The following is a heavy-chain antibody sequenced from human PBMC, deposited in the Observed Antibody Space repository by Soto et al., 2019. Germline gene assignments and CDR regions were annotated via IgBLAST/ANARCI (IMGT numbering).Heavy chain of an antibody. D-gene: IGHD3-10*01. CDR1: GYTFTSYG. CDR3: ARDGFLRGGSGRRIQPLDY. V-gene: IGHV1-18*01. J-gene: IGHJ4*02. Sequence: QVQLVQSGAEVKKPGASVKVSCKASGYTFTSYGSSWVRQAPGQGLEWMGWISAYNGNTNYAQKLQGRVTMTTDTATSTAYMELRSLGSEDTAVYYCARDGFLRGGSGRRIQPLDYWGQGTLVTVSS. CDR2: ISAYNGNT.